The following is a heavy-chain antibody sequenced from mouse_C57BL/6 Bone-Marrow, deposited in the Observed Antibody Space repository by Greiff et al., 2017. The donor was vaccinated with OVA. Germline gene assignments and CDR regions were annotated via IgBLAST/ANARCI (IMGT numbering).Heavy chain of an antibody. CDR1: GYAFSSSW. D-gene: IGHD1-1*01. J-gene: IGHJ2*01. CDR2: IYPGDGDT. V-gene: IGHV1-82*01. Sequence: QVQLQQSGPELVKPGASVKISCKASGYAFSSSWMNWVKQRPGKGLEWIGRIYPGDGDTNYNGKFKGKATLTADKSSSTAYMQLSSLTSEDSAVYFCARRGSSYYFDYWGQGTTLTVSS. CDR3: ARRGSSYYFDY.